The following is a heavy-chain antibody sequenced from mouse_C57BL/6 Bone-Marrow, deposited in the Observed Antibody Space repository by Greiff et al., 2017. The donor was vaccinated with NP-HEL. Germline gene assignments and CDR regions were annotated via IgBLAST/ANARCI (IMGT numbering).Heavy chain of an antibody. J-gene: IGHJ2*01. CDR3: TLDSSGPDY. D-gene: IGHD3-2*02. CDR1: GFNIKDDY. V-gene: IGHV14-4*01. CDR2: IDPENGDT. Sequence: EVQLQQSGAELVRPGASVKLSCTASGFNIKDDYMHWVKQRPEQGLEWIGWIDPENGDTEYASKFQGKATITADTASNTAYLQLSSLTSEDTAVYYCTLDSSGPDYWGQGTTLTVSS.